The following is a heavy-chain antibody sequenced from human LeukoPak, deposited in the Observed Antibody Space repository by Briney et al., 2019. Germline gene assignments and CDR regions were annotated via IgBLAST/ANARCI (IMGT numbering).Heavy chain of an antibody. CDR1: GFIFGDYA. J-gene: IGHJ3*01. CDR3: TKDPNGDYVGAFDF. D-gene: IGHD4-17*01. Sequence: GGSLRLSCAASGFIFGDYAMHWARQAPGKGLEWVAAIAFDDTDRYYIDSVKGRFTISRDNAKNSLYLQMNSLRVEDTAVYYCTKDPNGDYVGAFDFWGQGTLVTVSS. V-gene: IGHV3-30*04. CDR2: IAFDDTDR.